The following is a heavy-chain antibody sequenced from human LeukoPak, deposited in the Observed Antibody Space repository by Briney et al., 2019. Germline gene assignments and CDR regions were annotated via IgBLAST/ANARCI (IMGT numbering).Heavy chain of an antibody. D-gene: IGHD3-10*01. CDR1: GFTFGGSA. CDR2: IRNKANSYAT. Sequence: GGSLKLSCAASGFTFGGSAMHWVRQASGKGLEWVGRIRNKANSYATAYAASVKGRFTISRDDSKNTAYLQINSLKTEDTAVYYCTRHSPDYYGSGSYPSIYDYWGQGTLVTVSS. CDR3: TRHSPDYYGSGSYPSIYDY. V-gene: IGHV3-73*01. J-gene: IGHJ4*02.